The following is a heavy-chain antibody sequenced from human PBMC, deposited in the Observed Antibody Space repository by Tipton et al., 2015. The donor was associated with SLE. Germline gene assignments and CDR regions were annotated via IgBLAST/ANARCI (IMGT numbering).Heavy chain of an antibody. J-gene: IGHJ4*02. V-gene: IGHV3-53*01. CDR1: GFTVSSNY. CDR3: ARMGSGWTFFDY. Sequence: SLRLSCAASGFTVSSNYMSWVRQAPGKGLEWVSIIYRGGSTYYVDSVKGRFTISRDNSKNTPYLQMNSLRAEDTAVYYCARMGSGWTFFDYWGQGTLVTVSS. CDR2: IYRGGST. D-gene: IGHD6-19*01.